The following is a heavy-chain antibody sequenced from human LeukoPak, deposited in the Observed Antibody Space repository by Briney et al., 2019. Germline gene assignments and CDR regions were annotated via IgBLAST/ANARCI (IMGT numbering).Heavy chain of an antibody. Sequence: SETLSLTCTVSGCSISSSSYYWGWIRQPPGKGLEWIGSIYYSGSTYYNPSLKSRVTISVDTSKNQFSLKLSSVTAADTAVYYCAATDRCSGGSCYSLGFWFDPWGQGTLVTVSS. V-gene: IGHV4-39*01. CDR1: GCSISSSSYY. D-gene: IGHD2-15*01. CDR3: AATDRCSGGSCYSLGFWFDP. J-gene: IGHJ5*02. CDR2: IYYSGST.